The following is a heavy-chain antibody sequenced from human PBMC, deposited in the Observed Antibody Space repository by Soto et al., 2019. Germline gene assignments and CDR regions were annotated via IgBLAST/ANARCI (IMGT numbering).Heavy chain of an antibody. CDR1: GGSISSSSYY. CDR2: IYYSGST. J-gene: IGHJ4*02. CDR3: ATQPAHPSPTYCGGDCYAGNDY. D-gene: IGHD2-21*02. Sequence: SETLSLTFTVSGGSISSSSYYWGWIRQPAGKGLEWIGSIYYSGSTYYNPSLKSRVTISVDTSKNQFSLKLSSVTAADTAVYYCATQPAHPSPTYCGGDCYAGNDYWGQGTLVTVSS. V-gene: IGHV4-39*01.